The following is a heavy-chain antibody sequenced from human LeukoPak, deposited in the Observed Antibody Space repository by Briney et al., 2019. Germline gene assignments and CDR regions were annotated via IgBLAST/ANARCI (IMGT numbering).Heavy chain of an antibody. D-gene: IGHD3-3*01. Sequence: TGGSLRLSCAASGFTFDDYAMHWVRQAPGKGLEWVSGISWNSGSIGYADSVKGRFTISRDNAKNSLYLQMNSLRAEDMALYYCAKAPFGVVIPYYFDYWGQGTLVTVSS. CDR1: GFTFDDYA. V-gene: IGHV3-9*03. CDR2: ISWNSGSI. CDR3: AKAPFGVVIPYYFDY. J-gene: IGHJ4*02.